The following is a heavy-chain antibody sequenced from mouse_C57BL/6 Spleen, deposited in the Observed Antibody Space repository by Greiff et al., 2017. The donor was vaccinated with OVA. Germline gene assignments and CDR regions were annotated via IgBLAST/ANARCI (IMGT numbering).Heavy chain of an antibody. J-gene: IGHJ4*01. Sequence: DVMLVESGGGLVKPGGSLKLSCAASGFTFSSYAMSWVRQTPEKRLEWVATISDGGSYTYYPDNVKGRFTISRDNAKNNLYLQMSHLKSEDTAMYYCARDGHSSGYVGAMDYWGQGTSVTVSS. CDR1: GFTFSSYA. CDR2: ISDGGSYT. D-gene: IGHD3-2*02. V-gene: IGHV5-4*01. CDR3: ARDGHSSGYVGAMDY.